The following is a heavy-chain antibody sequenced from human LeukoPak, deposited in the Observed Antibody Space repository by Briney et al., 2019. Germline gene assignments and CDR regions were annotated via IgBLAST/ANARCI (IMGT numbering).Heavy chain of an antibody. D-gene: IGHD6-13*01. CDR3: ARIDRSSWGVFDY. CDR1: GGPISSGGYY. CDR2: IYYSGST. V-gene: IGHV4-31*03. J-gene: IGHJ4*02. Sequence: SQTLSLTCTVSGGPISSGGYYWSWIRQHPGKGLEWIGYIYYSGSTYYNPSLKSRVTISVDTSKNQFSLKLSSVTAADTAVYYCARIDRSSWGVFDYWGQGTLVTVSS.